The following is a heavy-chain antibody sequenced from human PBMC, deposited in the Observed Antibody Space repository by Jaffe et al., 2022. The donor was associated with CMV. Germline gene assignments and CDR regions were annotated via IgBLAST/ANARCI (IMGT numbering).Heavy chain of an antibody. CDR2: ITGSRSNI. V-gene: IGHV3-48*02. CDR1: GFTFSRYS. J-gene: IGHJ5*02. D-gene: IGHD2-2*01. Sequence: EVQLVESGGGLIQPGGSLRLSCAASGFTFSRYSMNWVRQAPGKGLEWVAYITGSRSNIYYADSVKGRFTISRDNANNTLSLQMNSLRDEDTAIYYCARDLNSGSSESYSWGQGTLVTVSS. CDR3: ARDLNSGSSESYS.